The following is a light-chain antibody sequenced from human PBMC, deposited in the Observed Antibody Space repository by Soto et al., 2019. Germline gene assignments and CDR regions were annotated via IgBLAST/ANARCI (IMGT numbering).Light chain of an antibody. CDR2: AAS. CDR1: QGISNI. V-gene: IGKV1-27*01. Sequence: DIQMTQSPSSLSASVGDRVTITCRASQGISNILAWYQQKPGKVPRLLIYAASTLHSGVPSRFSGSGSGSDFTLTISSLQTEDVAAYYCQKYNSPPYTFGQGTKLESK. J-gene: IGKJ2*01. CDR3: QKYNSPPYT.